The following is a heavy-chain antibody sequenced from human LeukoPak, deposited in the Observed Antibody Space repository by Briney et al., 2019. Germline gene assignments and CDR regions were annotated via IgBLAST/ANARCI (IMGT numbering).Heavy chain of an antibody. J-gene: IGHJ3*01. CDR3: ARVPYYDFWSGYYRAAGFDY. Sequence: PSETLPLTCAVYGGSFSGYYWSWIRQPPGKGVEWIGEINHSGSTNYNPSLKSRVTISVDTSKNQFSLKLSSVTAADTAVYYCARVPYYDFWSGYYRAAGFDYWGQGTMVTVSS. D-gene: IGHD3-3*01. CDR2: INHSGST. V-gene: IGHV4-34*01. CDR1: GGSFSGYY.